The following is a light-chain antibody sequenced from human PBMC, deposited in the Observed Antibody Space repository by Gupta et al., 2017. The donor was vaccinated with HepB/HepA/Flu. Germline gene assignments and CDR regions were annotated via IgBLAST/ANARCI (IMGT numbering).Light chain of an antibody. J-gene: IGKJ2*04. V-gene: IGKV1-33*01. CDR2: DAS. CDR1: QDISNY. CDR3: QQYDNLPCS. Sequence: DIQMTQSPYSLSASVGDRVTITCQASQDISNYLNWYQQKPGKAPKLLIYDASNLETGVPSRFSGSGSGTDFTFTISSLQPEDIATYYCQQYDNLPCSFGQGTKLEIK.